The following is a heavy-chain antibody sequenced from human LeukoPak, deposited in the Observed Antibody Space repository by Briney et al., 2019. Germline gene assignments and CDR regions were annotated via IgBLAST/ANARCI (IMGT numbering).Heavy chain of an antibody. Sequence: GGSLRLSCVGSGFTFSNYYMYWVLQAPGKGLEWVSVIYSGGSTYYADSVKGRFTISRDNSKNTLYLQMNSLRAEDTAVYYCARDVAIWGQGTLVTVSS. J-gene: IGHJ4*02. CDR2: IYSGGST. CDR1: GFTFSNYY. V-gene: IGHV3-66*02. D-gene: IGHD3-10*02. CDR3: ARDVAI.